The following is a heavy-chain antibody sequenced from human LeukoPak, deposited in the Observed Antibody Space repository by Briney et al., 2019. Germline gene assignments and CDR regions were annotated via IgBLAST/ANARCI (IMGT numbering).Heavy chain of an antibody. J-gene: IGHJ6*02. CDR1: GYTFTSYG. V-gene: IGHV1-2*02. D-gene: IGHD2-8*01. Sequence: ASVKVSCKASGYTFTSYGISWVRQAPGQGLEWMGWINPNSGGTNYAQRFQGRVTMTRDTSISTAYMELSRLRSDDTAIYHCARDTSLGYCTNGVCGPMDVWGQGTTVTVSS. CDR3: ARDTSLGYCTNGVCGPMDV. CDR2: INPNSGGT.